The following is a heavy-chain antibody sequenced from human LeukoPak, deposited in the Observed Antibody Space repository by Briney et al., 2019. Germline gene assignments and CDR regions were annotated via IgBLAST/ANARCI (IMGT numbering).Heavy chain of an antibody. CDR1: GYTFTGYY. J-gene: IGHJ2*01. Sequence: GASVKVSCKASGYTFTGYYMHWVRQAPGQGLEWMGRINPNSGGTNYAQKFQGRVTMTRDTSISTAYMELSRLRSDDTAVYYCASELPGEVWSYFDLWGRGTLVTVSS. CDR2: INPNSGGT. CDR3: ASELPGEVWSYFDL. D-gene: IGHD3-10*01. V-gene: IGHV1-2*06.